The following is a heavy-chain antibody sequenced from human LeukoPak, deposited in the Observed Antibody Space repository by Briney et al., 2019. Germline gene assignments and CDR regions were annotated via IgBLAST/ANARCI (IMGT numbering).Heavy chain of an antibody. V-gene: IGHV3-21*01. CDR2: ITSVSSYK. CDR3: ARDAYSGSYGNYYYYFMDV. CDR1: GFTLSRYN. Sequence: GRSLRLSCAASGFTLSRYNMNWVSHAPGKGLEWVSSITSVSSYKYYTDSVKDRLTISRDNAKNSLYRQMNRQRGEDTAVYYCARDAYSGSYGNYYYYFMDVWGKGTTVTISS. J-gene: IGHJ6*03. D-gene: IGHD1-26*01.